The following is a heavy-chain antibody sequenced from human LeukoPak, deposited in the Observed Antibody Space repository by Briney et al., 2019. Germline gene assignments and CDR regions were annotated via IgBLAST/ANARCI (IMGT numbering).Heavy chain of an antibody. Sequence: ASVRVSCKASGYTFTSYYMHWVRQAPGQGLEWMGLINPSGGCTSYAQTFQGRVTMTRDMSTSTVYMELSSLRSEDTAVYYCARGADYGDYDGAYYFDYGGQGTLVTVFS. J-gene: IGHJ4*02. CDR2: INPSGGCT. V-gene: IGHV1-46*01. CDR1: GYTFTSYY. CDR3: ARGADYGDYDGAYYFDY. D-gene: IGHD4-17*01.